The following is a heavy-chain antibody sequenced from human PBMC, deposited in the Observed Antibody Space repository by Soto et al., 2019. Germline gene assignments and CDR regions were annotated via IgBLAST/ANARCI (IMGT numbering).Heavy chain of an antibody. J-gene: IGHJ3*02. CDR2: IKQDGSEK. Sequence: SWVRQAPGKGLEWVANIKQDGSEKYYVDSVKGRFTISRDNAKNSLYLQMNSLRAEDTAVYYCARDLYDILTGYSYDAFDIWGQGTMVTVSS. D-gene: IGHD3-9*01. CDR3: ARDLYDILTGYSYDAFDI. V-gene: IGHV3-7*01.